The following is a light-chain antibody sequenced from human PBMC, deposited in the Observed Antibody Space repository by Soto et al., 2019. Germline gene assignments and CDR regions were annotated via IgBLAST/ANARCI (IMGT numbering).Light chain of an antibody. Sequence: DIQLTQSPSFLSASVGDRVTITCRASQGITSYLAWYQQKPGKAPKLLIYAASTLQSGVPSRFSGSGSGTEFTLTISSLQPEDFATYYCHQLNSYPITFGQGTRLEI. CDR3: HQLNSYPIT. V-gene: IGKV1-9*01. CDR1: QGITSY. J-gene: IGKJ5*01. CDR2: AAS.